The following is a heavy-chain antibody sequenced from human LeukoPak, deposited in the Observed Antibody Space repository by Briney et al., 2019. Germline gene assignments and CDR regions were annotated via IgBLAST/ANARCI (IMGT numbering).Heavy chain of an antibody. CDR3: AGGYFDWLFREYYFDY. CDR1: GGSISSSSYY. Sequence: SETLSLTCTVSGGSISSSSYYWGWIRQPPGKGLEWIGSIYYSGSTYYNPSLKSRVTISVDTSKNQFSLKLTSVTAADTAVYYCAGGYFDWLFREYYFDYWGQGTLVTVSS. D-gene: IGHD3-9*01. CDR2: IYYSGST. J-gene: IGHJ4*02. V-gene: IGHV4-39*01.